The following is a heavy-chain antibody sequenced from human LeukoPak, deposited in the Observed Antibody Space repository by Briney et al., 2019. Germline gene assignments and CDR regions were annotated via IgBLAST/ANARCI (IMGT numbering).Heavy chain of an antibody. CDR2: ISGSGGST. J-gene: IGHJ4*02. V-gene: IGHV3-23*01. CDR1: GVTFSSYA. CDR3: AVGGLRWYRPFDY. Sequence: GGSLRLSCAASGVTFSSYAMSWVRHAPGKGLEWVSAISGSGGSTYYADSVKGRFTISRDNSKNTLYLQMNSLRAEDTAVYYCAVGGLRWYRPFDYWGQGTLVTVSS. D-gene: IGHD4-23*01.